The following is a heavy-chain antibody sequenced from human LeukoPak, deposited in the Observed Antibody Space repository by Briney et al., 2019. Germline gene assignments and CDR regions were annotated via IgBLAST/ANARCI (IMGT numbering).Heavy chain of an antibody. J-gene: IGHJ4*02. CDR3: ARHAGGISATGTRPFDY. V-gene: IGHV4-39*01. CDR1: GASFSSSTYY. CDR2: IYYSGST. D-gene: IGHD6-13*01. Sequence: SETLSLTCTVSGASFSSSTYYWGWIRQPPGKGLEWIGSIYYSGSTYYNPSLKSRVTMSVDTSKNQFSLKLSSVTAADTAVIYCARHAGGISATGTRPFDYWGQGTLVTVSS.